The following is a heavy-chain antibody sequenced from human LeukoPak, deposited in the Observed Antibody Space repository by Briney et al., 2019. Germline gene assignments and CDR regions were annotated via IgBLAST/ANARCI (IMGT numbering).Heavy chain of an antibody. J-gene: IGHJ6*02. CDR3: ARDLDSGWYYYYGMDV. CDR2: INPNSGGT. Sequence: ASVKVSCKASGYTFTGYYMHWVRQAPGQGLEWMGRINPNSGGTNYAQKFQGRVTKTRDTSISTAYMELSRLRSDDTAVYYCARDLDSGWYYYYGMDVWGQGTTVTVSS. D-gene: IGHD6-19*01. V-gene: IGHV1-2*06. CDR1: GYTFTGYY.